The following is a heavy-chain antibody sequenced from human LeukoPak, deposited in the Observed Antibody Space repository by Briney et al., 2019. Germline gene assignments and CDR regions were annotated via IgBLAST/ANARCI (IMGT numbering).Heavy chain of an antibody. J-gene: IGHJ2*01. CDR1: GYTFTSYG. CDR2: ISAYNGNT. Sequence: ASVKVSCKASGYTFTSYGISWVRQAPGQGLEWMGWISAYNGNTDYAQKLQGRVTMTTDTSTSTAYMELRSLRSDDTAVYYCARDFRRGYCSSTSCPRDFDLWGRGTLVTVSS. V-gene: IGHV1-18*01. D-gene: IGHD2-2*01. CDR3: ARDFRRGYCSSTSCPRDFDL.